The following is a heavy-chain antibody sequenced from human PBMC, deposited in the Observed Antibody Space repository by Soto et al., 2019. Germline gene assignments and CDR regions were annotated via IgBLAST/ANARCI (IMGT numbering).Heavy chain of an antibody. J-gene: IGHJ6*02. Sequence: EVQLVETGGGLIQPGGSLILSCAASGFTVSSNYMSWVRQAPGKGLGWVSVIYSGGSTYYADSVKGRFTISRDNSKNTLYLQKNSLRAEDTAVYYCARDQGSGSYYLYYYYGMDVWSQGTTITVSS. CDR2: IYSGGST. D-gene: IGHD3-10*01. CDR3: ARDQGSGSYYLYYYYGMDV. CDR1: GFTVSSNY. V-gene: IGHV3-53*02.